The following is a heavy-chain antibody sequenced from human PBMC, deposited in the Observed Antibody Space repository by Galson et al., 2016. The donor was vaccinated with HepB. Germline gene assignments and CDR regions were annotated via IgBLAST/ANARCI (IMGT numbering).Heavy chain of an antibody. Sequence: LSLTCAVYGGSFSDSYWSWIRQPPGKGLEWIGEINHSGNTNYNPSLKSRVTISVDTSKNQFSLKLSSMTAADTAVYYCARGGRPRIWGQGTMVTVSS. CDR2: INHSGNT. CDR3: ARGGRPRI. J-gene: IGHJ3*02. V-gene: IGHV4-34*01. D-gene: IGHD3-10*01. CDR1: GGSFSDSY.